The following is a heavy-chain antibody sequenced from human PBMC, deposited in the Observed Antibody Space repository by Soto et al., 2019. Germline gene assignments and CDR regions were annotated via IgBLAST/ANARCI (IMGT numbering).Heavy chain of an antibody. D-gene: IGHD3-9*01. V-gene: IGHV4-39*01. J-gene: IGHJ3*02. CDR2: IYYSGST. CDR1: GGSIISSSYY. CDR3: ARRLGRYFDWLFGSYGAFDI. Sequence: SETLSLTCTVSGGSIISSSYYCVCMRQPPWKGLELIGSIYYSGSTYYNPSLKSRVTISVDTSKNQFSLKLSSVTAADTAVYYCARRLGRYFDWLFGSYGAFDIWGQGTMVTVSS.